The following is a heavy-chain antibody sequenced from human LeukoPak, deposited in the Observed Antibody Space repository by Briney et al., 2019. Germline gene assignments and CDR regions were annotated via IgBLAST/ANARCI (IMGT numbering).Heavy chain of an antibody. CDR3: ARADRITGTDFDY. D-gene: IGHD1-20*01. V-gene: IGHV4-61*02. Sequence: TLSLTCTVSGGSISSGSYYSSWIWQPPGKGLEWIGRIYTSGSTNYNPSLKSRVTISVDTSKNQFSLKLSSVTAADTAVYYCARADRITGTDFDYWGQGTLVTVSS. CDR2: IYTSGST. J-gene: IGHJ4*02. CDR1: GGSISSGSYY.